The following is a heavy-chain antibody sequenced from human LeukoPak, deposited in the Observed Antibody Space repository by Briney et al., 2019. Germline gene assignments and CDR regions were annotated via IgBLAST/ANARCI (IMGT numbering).Heavy chain of an antibody. CDR2: ISGSGGST. V-gene: IGHV3-23*01. Sequence: GGSLRLSCAASGFTFSSYAMSWVRQAPGKGLEWVSAISGSGGSTYYADSVKGRFTISRDNSKNTLYLQMNSLRAEDTAVYYCAKDELRFVLFYYYYMDVRGKGTTVTVSS. CDR3: AKDELRFVLFYYYYMDV. J-gene: IGHJ6*03. CDR1: GFTFSSYA. D-gene: IGHD3-3*01.